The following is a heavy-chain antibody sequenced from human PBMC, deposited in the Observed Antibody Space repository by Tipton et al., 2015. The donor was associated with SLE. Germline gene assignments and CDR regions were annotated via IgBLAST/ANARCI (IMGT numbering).Heavy chain of an antibody. D-gene: IGHD3-10*01. CDR2: IYYSGST. Sequence: TLSLTCTVSGGSISSYYWSWIRQPPGKGLGWIGYIYYSGSTNYNPSLKSRVTISVDTSKNQFSLTLNSVTAADTAVYYCAGRGVRGVIITSVYWGQGTLVTVSS. V-gene: IGHV4-59*12. CDR3: AGRGVRGVIITSVY. CDR1: GGSISSYY. J-gene: IGHJ4*02.